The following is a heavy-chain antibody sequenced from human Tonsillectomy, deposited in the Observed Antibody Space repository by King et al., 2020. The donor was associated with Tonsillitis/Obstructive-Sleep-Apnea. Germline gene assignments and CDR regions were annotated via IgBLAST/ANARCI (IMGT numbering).Heavy chain of an antibody. CDR3: ARPYYDFWSGYQNWFDP. CDR1: GGSFSGYY. D-gene: IGHD3-3*01. J-gene: IGHJ5*02. CDR2: INHSGST. Sequence: VQLTQWGEGLLKPSETLSLTCAVYGGSFSGYYWSWIRQPPGKGLEWIGEINHSGSTNYNPSLKSRVTISVDTSKNQFSLKLSSVTAADTAVYYCARPYYDFWSGYQNWFDPWGQGTLVTVSS. V-gene: IGHV4-34*01.